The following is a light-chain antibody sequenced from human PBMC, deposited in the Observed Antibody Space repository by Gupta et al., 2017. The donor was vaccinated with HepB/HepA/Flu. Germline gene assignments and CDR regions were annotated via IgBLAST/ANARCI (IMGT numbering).Light chain of an antibody. J-gene: IGLJ2*01. Sequence: QSALTQPRSVSGSPGQSVTISCTATSSDVGAYNFVSWYQQHPGKAPKLMIYDVGKRPSGVPDRFSGSKSGNTASLTISGRQDEDEADYYCCSYAGSYVVFGGGTKLTVL. CDR2: DVG. CDR3: CSYAGSYVV. CDR1: SSDVGAYNF. V-gene: IGLV2-11*01.